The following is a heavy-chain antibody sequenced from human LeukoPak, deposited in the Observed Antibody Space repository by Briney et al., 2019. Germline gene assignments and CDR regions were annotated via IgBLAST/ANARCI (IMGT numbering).Heavy chain of an antibody. Sequence: PSETLSLTCAVYGGSFSGYYWSWIRQPPGKGLEWIGEINHSGSTNYNPSLKSRVTISVDTSKNQFSLKLSSVTAADTAVYYCASAGYSSGGNWFDPWGQGTLVTVSS. D-gene: IGHD6-19*01. CDR3: ASAGYSSGGNWFDP. V-gene: IGHV4-34*01. J-gene: IGHJ5*02. CDR1: GGSFSGYY. CDR2: INHSGST.